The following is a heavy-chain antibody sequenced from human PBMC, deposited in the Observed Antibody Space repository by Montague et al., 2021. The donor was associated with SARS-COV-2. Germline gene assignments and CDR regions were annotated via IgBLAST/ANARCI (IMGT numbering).Heavy chain of an antibody. CDR1: GASISSYY. Sequence: SETLSLTYTVSGASISSYYWSWIRLPPGKGLGWIGFIFYSGSTNSNSSLKRRVPISVATTKNKFNLTLSSVSATATAVYDCARDGHKAVRPADDYGMDVWGQGTTVTVSS. CDR2: IFYSGST. CDR3: ARDGHKAVRPADDYGMDV. D-gene: IGHD6-6*01. J-gene: IGHJ6*02. V-gene: IGHV4-59*01.